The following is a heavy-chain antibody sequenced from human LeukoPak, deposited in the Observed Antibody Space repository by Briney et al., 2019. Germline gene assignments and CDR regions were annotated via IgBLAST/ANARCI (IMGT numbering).Heavy chain of an antibody. CDR1: GFTFSIYW. CDR3: ARAIGDDPIDH. D-gene: IGHD3-16*01. Sequence: GGSLRLSCAASGFTFSIYWMNWVRQAPGKGLEWVASVKEDGSERYYVDSVRGRFTISIDNAKNSLYLQMNSLRAEDTAVYYCARAIGDDPIDHWGQGTLVTVSS. CDR2: VKEDGSER. V-gene: IGHV3-7*01. J-gene: IGHJ4*02.